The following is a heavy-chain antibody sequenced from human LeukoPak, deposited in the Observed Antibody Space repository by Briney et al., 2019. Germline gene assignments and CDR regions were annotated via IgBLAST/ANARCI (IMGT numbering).Heavy chain of an antibody. D-gene: IGHD6-19*01. Sequence: GGSLRLSCAASGFTFRCYAMSWVRQAPGKGLGWVSAISDSGGSTYYADSVKGRFTISRDNSKNTLYVQMNSLRAEDTAIYYCATLITGSGWNNYWGQGTLVTVSS. V-gene: IGHV3-23*01. CDR3: ATLITGSGWNNY. J-gene: IGHJ4*02. CDR1: GFTFRCYA. CDR2: ISDSGGST.